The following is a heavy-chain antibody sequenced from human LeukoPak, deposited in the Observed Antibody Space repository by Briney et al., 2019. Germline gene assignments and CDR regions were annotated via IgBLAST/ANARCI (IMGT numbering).Heavy chain of an antibody. CDR3: ARGALLRGWFDP. CDR2: INHSGST. Sequence: SETLSLTCTVSGGSISSSSYYWGWIRQPPGKGLEWIGEINHSGSTNYNPSLKSRVTISVDTSKNQFSLKLSSVTAADTAVYYCARGALLRGWFDPWGQGTLVTVSS. D-gene: IGHD3-10*01. J-gene: IGHJ5*02. CDR1: GGSISSSSYY. V-gene: IGHV4-39*07.